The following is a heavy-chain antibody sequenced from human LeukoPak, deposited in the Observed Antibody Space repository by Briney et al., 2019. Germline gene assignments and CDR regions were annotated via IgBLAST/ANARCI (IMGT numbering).Heavy chain of an antibody. J-gene: IGHJ4*02. V-gene: IGHV3-15*07. CDR3: TTDYYDSSGYVF. Sequence: GGSLRLSCAASGFTFSNAWMNWVRQAPGRGLEWVGRIKTKTAGGTIDYAAPVKGRFTISRDDSKNMLYLQMNSLKTEDTAVYFCTTDYYDSSGYVFWGQGTLVTVSS. CDR1: GFTFSNAW. CDR2: IKTKTAGGTI. D-gene: IGHD3-22*01.